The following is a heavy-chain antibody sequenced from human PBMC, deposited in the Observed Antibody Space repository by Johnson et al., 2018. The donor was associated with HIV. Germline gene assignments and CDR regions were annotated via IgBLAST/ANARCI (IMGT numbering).Heavy chain of an antibody. J-gene: IGHJ3*02. CDR2: LSYDGGHK. Sequence: QVQLVESGGGVVQPGRSLRLSCAASGFTFSQFAMHWVRQAPGKGLEWVAILSYDGGHKYYADSVKGRFTIYRDNSKNTLSLQMARRRAEDTAMYYCATSGLTLGSSSSHAFDIWGQGTMVTVSS. CDR1: GFTFSQFA. CDR3: ATSGLTLGSSSSHAFDI. D-gene: IGHD6-6*01. V-gene: IGHV3-30*04.